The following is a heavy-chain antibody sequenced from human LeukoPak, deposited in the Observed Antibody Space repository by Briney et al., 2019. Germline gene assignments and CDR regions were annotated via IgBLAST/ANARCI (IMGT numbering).Heavy chain of an antibody. Sequence: SETLSLTCAVYGGSFSGYYRSWIRQPPGKGLEWIGEINHSGSTNYNPSLKSRVTVSVDTSKNQFSLKLSSVTAADTAVYYCARIPDGEFDYWGQGTLVTVSS. CDR3: ARIPDGEFDY. V-gene: IGHV4-34*01. CDR2: INHSGST. J-gene: IGHJ4*02. CDR1: GGSFSGYY. D-gene: IGHD4-17*01.